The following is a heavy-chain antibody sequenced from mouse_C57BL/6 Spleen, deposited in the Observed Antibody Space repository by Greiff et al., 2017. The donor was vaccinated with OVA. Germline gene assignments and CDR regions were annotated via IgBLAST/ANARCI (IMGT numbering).Heavy chain of an antibody. V-gene: IGHV2-4*01. D-gene: IGHD2-5*01. J-gene: IGHJ4*01. CDR1: GFSLTSYG. CDR3: AKNWGSNYPYYAMDY. Sequence: VQLQQSGPGLVQPSQSLSITCTVSGFSLTSYGVHWVRQPPGKGLEWLGVIWSGGSTDYNAAFISRLSISKDNSKSQVFFKMNSLQADDTAIYYCAKNWGSNYPYYAMDYWGQGTSVTVSS. CDR2: IWSGGST.